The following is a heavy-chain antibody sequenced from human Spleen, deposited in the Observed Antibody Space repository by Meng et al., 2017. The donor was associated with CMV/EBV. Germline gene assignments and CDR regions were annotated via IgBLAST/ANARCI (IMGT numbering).Heavy chain of an antibody. CDR1: GFTFSTYG. V-gene: IGHV3-23*01. D-gene: IGHD7-27*01. Sequence: GGSLRLSCVASGFTFSTYGMSWVRQAPGKGLEWVSVIRGSDGSTHYADSAKGRFTISRDNSKNTLYLQMNSLRAEDTAVYYCASPRVTGYYGMDVWGQGTTVTVSS. CDR2: IRGSDGST. CDR3: ASPRVTGYYGMDV. J-gene: IGHJ6*02.